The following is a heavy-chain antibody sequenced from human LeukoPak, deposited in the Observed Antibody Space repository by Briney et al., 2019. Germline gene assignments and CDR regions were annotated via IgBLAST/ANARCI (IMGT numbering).Heavy chain of an antibody. Sequence: GGSLRLSCATSGFTFSSYGMHWVRQAPGKGLEWVADIWYDGSNKYYADSVKRRFTISRDNSKNTVSLQMTSLRAEDTAVYYCARAYSGFSSRGFDYWGQGTLVSVSS. V-gene: IGHV3-33*01. D-gene: IGHD5-12*01. CDR2: IWYDGSNK. J-gene: IGHJ4*02. CDR1: GFTFSSYG. CDR3: ARAYSGFSSRGFDY.